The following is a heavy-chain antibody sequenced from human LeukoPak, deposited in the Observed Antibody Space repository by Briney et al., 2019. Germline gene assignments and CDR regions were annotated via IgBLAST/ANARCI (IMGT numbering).Heavy chain of an antibody. V-gene: IGHV3-30*18. Sequence: GGSLRLSCAASGFTFRSYGMHWVRQAPGKGLEWVAVISYDRRNTYYADSVKGRFTISRDNSKNTLYLQMNSLRAEDTAVYYCAKIVVTGFHYWGQGTLVTVSS. D-gene: IGHD2-21*02. CDR3: AKIVVTGFHY. J-gene: IGHJ4*02. CDR1: GFTFRSYG. CDR2: ISYDRRNT.